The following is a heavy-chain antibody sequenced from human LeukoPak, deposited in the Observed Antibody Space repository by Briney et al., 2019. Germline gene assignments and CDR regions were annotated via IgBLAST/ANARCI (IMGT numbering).Heavy chain of an antibody. D-gene: IGHD7-27*01. CDR3: ARDDNWGFDY. V-gene: IGHV3-21*05. CDR1: GFAFSDYS. CDR2: IRGSRSGLGSGN. J-gene: IGHJ4*02. Sequence: GGSLRLSCAASGFAFSDYSMNWVRQAPGKGLEWVANIRGSRSGLGSGNYYAGSVKGRFTISRDNLKSSLYLQMDSLRADDTAFYYCARDDNWGFDYWGQGALVTVSS.